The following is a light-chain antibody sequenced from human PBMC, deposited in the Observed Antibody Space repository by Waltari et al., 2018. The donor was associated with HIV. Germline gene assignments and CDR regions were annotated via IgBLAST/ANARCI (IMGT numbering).Light chain of an antibody. CDR1: QSISSG. CDR3: QQYNGYPLT. CDR2: KAS. Sequence: DIQMTQSPSTLSASVGDRVIITCRASQSISSGVAWYQQRPGRAPNLLIYKASSLRSGVPSRFSGSGSGTEFTLTISSLQPDDFATYYCQQYNGYPLTFGGGTKVEIK. J-gene: IGKJ4*01. V-gene: IGKV1-5*03.